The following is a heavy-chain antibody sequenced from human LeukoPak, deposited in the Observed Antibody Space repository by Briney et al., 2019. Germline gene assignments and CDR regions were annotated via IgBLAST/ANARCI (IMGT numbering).Heavy chain of an antibody. J-gene: IGHJ4*02. CDR2: INPNSGGT. Sequence: ASVKVSCKASGYTFTGYYMHWVRQAPGQGLEWMGRINPNSGGTNYAQKFQGRVTMTRDTSISTAYMELSRLRSDDTAVYYCARVPSDYDSSGYYLFSYFDYWGQGTLVTVSS. CDR3: ARVPSDYDSSGYYLFSYFDY. V-gene: IGHV1-2*06. CDR1: GYTFTGYY. D-gene: IGHD3-22*01.